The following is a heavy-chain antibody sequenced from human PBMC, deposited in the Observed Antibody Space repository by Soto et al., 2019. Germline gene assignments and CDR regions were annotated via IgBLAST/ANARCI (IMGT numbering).Heavy chain of an antibody. CDR3: TRVGGYYGDYPNFDY. J-gene: IGHJ4*02. CDR2: IYYSGST. CDR1: GGSIRSYY. Sequence: QVQLRESGPGLVKPSETLSLTCTVYGGSIRSYYWSWLRQPPGKGLEWIGNIYYSGSTNYNPSRKSRVTISVDMSKNQVSLKLSSVTAADTAVYYCTRVGGYYGDYPNFDYWGQGALVTVSS. D-gene: IGHD4-17*01. V-gene: IGHV4-59*01.